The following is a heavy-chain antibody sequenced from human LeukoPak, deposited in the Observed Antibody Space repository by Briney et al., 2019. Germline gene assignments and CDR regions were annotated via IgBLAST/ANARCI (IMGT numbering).Heavy chain of an antibody. V-gene: IGHV3-73*01. CDR2: IRSKANSYAT. CDR3: RGYDSSGLFDY. CDR1: GFTFSGSA. D-gene: IGHD3-22*01. Sequence: GGSLRLSCAASGFTFSGSAMHWVRQASGKGLEWVGRIRSKANSYATAYAASVKGGFTISRDDSKNTAYLQMNSLKTEDTAVYYCRGYDSSGLFDYWGQGTLVTVSS. J-gene: IGHJ4*02.